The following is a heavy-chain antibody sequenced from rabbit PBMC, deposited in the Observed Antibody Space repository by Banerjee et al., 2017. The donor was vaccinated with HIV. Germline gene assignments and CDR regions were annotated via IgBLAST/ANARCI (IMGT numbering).Heavy chain of an antibody. CDR2: IDTGSTGST. J-gene: IGHJ6*01. Sequence: QSLEESGGDLVKPGASLTLTCTASGFDISSYYMCWVRQAPGKGLEWIACIDTGSTGSTDYASWAKGRFTISKTSSTTVTLQMTSLTAADTATYFCARRGFGYDLWGPGTLVTVS. D-gene: IGHD6-1*01. V-gene: IGHV1S40*01. CDR1: GFDISSYY. CDR3: ARRGFGYDL.